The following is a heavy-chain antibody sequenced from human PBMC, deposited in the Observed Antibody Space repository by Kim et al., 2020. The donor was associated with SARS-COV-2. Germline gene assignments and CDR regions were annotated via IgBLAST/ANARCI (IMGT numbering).Heavy chain of an antibody. CDR2: INSDGSST. Sequence: GGSLRLSCAASGFTFSSYWMHWVRQAPGKGLVWVSRINSDGSSTSYADSVKGRFTISRDNAKNTLYLQMNSLRAEDTAVYYCARVEGAPYSSSWYDLDYWGQGTLVTVSS. CDR3: ARVEGAPYSSSWYDLDY. CDR1: GFTFSSYW. D-gene: IGHD6-13*01. J-gene: IGHJ4*02. V-gene: IGHV3-74*01.